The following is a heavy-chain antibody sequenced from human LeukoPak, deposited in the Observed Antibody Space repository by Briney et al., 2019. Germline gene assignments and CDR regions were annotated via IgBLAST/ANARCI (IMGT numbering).Heavy chain of an antibody. CDR3: AKASIITMVPGPVFQH. D-gene: IGHD3-10*01. V-gene: IGHV3-23*01. Sequence: GGSLRLSCAASGFTFSSYAMSWVRQAPGKGLEWGSAISGSVGSTYYADSVKGRFTISRHNSKNTLYLQMNSLRAQDTAVYYCAKASIITMVPGPVFQHWGQGTLVTVSS. CDR1: GFTFSSYA. J-gene: IGHJ1*01. CDR2: ISGSVGST.